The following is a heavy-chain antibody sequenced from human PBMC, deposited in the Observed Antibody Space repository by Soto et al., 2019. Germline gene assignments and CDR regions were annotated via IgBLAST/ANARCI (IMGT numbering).Heavy chain of an antibody. CDR1: GGFMSSGGYP. CDR3: ARAGGLGAVAVDY. V-gene: IGHV4-30-2*01. D-gene: IGHD6-19*01. Sequence: QLQLQESGSGLVKPSQTLSLTCAVSGGFMSSGGYPWSWIRQPPVKCLEWIGYIYHSGSTYYNPSLKSRDTISVDRSKNQFSLKLSSVTAADTAVYYCARAGGLGAVAVDYWGQGTLVTVSS. CDR2: IYHSGST. J-gene: IGHJ4*02.